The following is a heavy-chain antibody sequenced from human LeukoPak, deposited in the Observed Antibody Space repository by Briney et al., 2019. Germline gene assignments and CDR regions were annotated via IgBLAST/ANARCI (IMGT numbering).Heavy chain of an antibody. V-gene: IGHV5-51*01. D-gene: IGHD6-13*01. Sequence: GESLKISCKGSGYSFTNYWIGWVRQMPGKGLEWMGIIYPGDSDTRYSPSFQGQVTISADKSISTAYLQWSSLKASDTAMYYCASRSSSWDPSPYYFDYWGQGTLVTVSS. CDR2: IYPGDSDT. CDR1: GYSFTNYW. CDR3: ASRSSSWDPSPYYFDY. J-gene: IGHJ4*02.